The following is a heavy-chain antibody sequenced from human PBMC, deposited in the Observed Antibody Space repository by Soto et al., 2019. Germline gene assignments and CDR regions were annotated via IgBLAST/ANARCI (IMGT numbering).Heavy chain of an antibody. CDR3: ASLILGYCSSTSCYAYYYYGMDV. Sequence: LRLSCAASGFTFSSYSMNWVRQAPGKGLEWVSYISSSSSTIYYADSVKGRSTISRDNAKNSLYLQMNSLRDEDTAVYYCASLILGYCSSTSCYAYYYYGMDVWGQGTTVTVSS. D-gene: IGHD2-2*01. CDR2: ISSSSSTI. CDR1: GFTFSSYS. V-gene: IGHV3-48*02. J-gene: IGHJ6*02.